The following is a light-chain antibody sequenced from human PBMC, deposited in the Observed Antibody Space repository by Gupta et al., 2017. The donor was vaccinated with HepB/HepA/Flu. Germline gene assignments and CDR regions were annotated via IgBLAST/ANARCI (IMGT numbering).Light chain of an antibody. V-gene: IGKV1-39*01. J-gene: IGKJ4*01. CDR3: QQSYSTLPLT. CDR2: AAS. CDR1: QSISSY. Sequence: DIQMTQSPSSLSSSVGDRATITCRASQSISSYLNWYQQIPGKAPKLLISAASSLQSSVPSRFSGSGSGTDFTLTISSLQPEDFATYYCQQSYSTLPLTFGGGTKVEIK.